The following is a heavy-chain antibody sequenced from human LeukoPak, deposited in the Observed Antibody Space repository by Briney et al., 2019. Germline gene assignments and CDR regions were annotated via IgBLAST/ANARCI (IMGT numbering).Heavy chain of an antibody. CDR3: ARGGLLKYQLLLDYYYYYMDV. CDR1: GYTFTGYY. CDR2: INPNSGGT. V-gene: IGHV1-2*02. J-gene: IGHJ6*03. Sequence: ASVKVSCKASGYTFTGYYMHWVRQAPGQGLEWMGWINPNSGGTNYAQKFQGRVTMTRDTSISTAYMELSRLRSDDTAVYYCARGGLLKYQLLLDYYYYYMDVWGKGTTVTVSS. D-gene: IGHD2-2*01.